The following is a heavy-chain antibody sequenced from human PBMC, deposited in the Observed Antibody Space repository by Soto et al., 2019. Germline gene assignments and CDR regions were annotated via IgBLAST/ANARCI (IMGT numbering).Heavy chain of an antibody. Sequence: QVQLVQSGAEVKKPGASVKVSCKASGYTFTSYYMHWVRQAPGQGLEWMGIINPSGGSTSYAQKFQGRVTMTMDTSTSTVYMELSSLRSEDTAVYYCAREGYYDSSGSRGMDVWGQGTTVNVSS. J-gene: IGHJ6*02. V-gene: IGHV1-46*01. D-gene: IGHD3-22*01. CDR2: INPSGGST. CDR3: AREGYYDSSGSRGMDV. CDR1: GYTFTSYY.